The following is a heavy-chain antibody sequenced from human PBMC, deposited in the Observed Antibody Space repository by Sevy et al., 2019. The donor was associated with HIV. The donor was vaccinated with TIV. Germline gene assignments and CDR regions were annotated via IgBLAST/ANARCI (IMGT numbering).Heavy chain of an antibody. CDR1: GASISSTDYY. J-gene: IGHJ4*02. D-gene: IGHD6-19*01. V-gene: IGHV4-39*01. CDR2: IRHGGYT. Sequence: SETLSLTCTVSGASISSTDYYWGWIRQSPGKGLEWIASIRHGGYTFYNPSLKSRVSISADTSKNRFSLKLRFVSAAETSIYYCVGPKLTYSSGWHYFDYWGQGTVVTVSS. CDR3: VGPKLTYSSGWHYFDY.